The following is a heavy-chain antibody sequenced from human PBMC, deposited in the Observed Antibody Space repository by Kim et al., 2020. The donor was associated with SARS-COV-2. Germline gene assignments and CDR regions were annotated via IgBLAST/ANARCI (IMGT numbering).Heavy chain of an antibody. D-gene: IGHD6-19*01. V-gene: IGHV3-23*01. J-gene: IGHJ4*02. CDR3: AKVYLISSGWWDVDY. Sequence: DSVKGRFTISRDNSKNTLNLQMNSLRAADTAVYYCAKVYLISSGWWDVDYWGQGTLVTVSS.